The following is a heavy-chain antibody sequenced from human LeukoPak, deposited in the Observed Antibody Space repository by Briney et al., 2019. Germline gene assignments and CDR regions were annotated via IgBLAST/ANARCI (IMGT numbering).Heavy chain of an antibody. CDR2: IRSKANSYAT. V-gene: IGHV3-73*01. D-gene: IGHD6-19*01. CDR1: GFTFDDYG. Sequence: GGSLRLSCAASGFTFDDYGMTWVRQVPGKGLEWVARIRSKANSYATAYAASVKGRFTISRDDSKNTAYLQINSLKTEDTGVYYCTSPLRYRSGWYYFDYWGQGTLVTVSS. CDR3: TSPLRYRSGWYYFDY. J-gene: IGHJ4*02.